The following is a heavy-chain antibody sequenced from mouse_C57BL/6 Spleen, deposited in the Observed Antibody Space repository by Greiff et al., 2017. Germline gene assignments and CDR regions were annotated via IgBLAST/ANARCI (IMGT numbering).Heavy chain of an antibody. CDR2: IYPGSGST. CDR3: ARWYYGNVWYFDV. Sequence: QVQLQQPGAELVKPGASVKMSCKASGYTFTSYWITWVKQRPGQGLAWIGDIYPGSGSTNYNEKFKSKATLTVDTSSSTAYMQLSSLTSEDSSVYYCARWYYGNVWYFDVWGTGTTVTVSS. J-gene: IGHJ1*03. D-gene: IGHD2-1*01. CDR1: GYTFTSYW. V-gene: IGHV1-55*01.